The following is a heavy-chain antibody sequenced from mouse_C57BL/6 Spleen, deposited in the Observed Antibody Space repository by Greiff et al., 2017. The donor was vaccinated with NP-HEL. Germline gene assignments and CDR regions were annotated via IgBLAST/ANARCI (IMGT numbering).Heavy chain of an antibody. J-gene: IGHJ2*01. CDR3: ARGGYYGYDRNFDY. CDR2: IDPSDSET. D-gene: IGHD2-2*01. CDR1: GYTFTSYW. Sequence: VQLQQPGAELVRPGSSVKLSCKASGYTFTSYWMHWVKQRPIQGLEWIGNIDPSDSETHYNQKFKDKATLTVDKSSSTAYMQLSSLTSEDSAVYYCARGGYYGYDRNFDYWGQGTTLTVSS. V-gene: IGHV1-52*01.